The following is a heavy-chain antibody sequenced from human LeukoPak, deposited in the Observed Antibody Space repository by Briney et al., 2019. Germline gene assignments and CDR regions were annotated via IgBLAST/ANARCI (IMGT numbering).Heavy chain of an antibody. CDR2: IYYSGST. CDR3: ARSGSYAAAGDY. J-gene: IGHJ4*02. D-gene: IGHD2-15*01. V-gene: IGHV4-59*08. CDR1: GGSVSSYY. Sequence: PSETLSLTCTVSGGSVSSYYWSWIRQPPGKGLEWIGYIYYSGSTNYNPSLKSRVTISLDTSKNQFSLKLSSVTAADTAVYYCARSGSYAAAGDYWGQGTLVTVSS.